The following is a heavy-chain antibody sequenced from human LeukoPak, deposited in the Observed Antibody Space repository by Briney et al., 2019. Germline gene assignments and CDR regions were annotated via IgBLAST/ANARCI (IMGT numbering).Heavy chain of an antibody. CDR1: GGSISSYY. Sequence: SETLSLTCTVSGGSISSYYWSWIRQPPGKGLEWIGYIYCSGSTNYNPSLKSRVTISVDTSKNQFSLKLSSVTAADTAVYYCARVGARLDYWGQGTLVTVSS. V-gene: IGHV4-59*01. D-gene: IGHD1-26*01. J-gene: IGHJ4*02. CDR3: ARVGARLDY. CDR2: IYCSGST.